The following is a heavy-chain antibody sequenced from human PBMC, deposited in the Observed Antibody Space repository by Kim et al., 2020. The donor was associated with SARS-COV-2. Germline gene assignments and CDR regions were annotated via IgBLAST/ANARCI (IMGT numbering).Heavy chain of an antibody. CDR3: ASHSGYDYHNWFDP. D-gene: IGHD5-12*01. Sequence: SPSFQGHVTISADKSISTAYLQWSSLKASDTAMYYCASHSGYDYHNWFDPWGQGTLVTVSS. V-gene: IGHV5-10-1*01. J-gene: IGHJ5*02.